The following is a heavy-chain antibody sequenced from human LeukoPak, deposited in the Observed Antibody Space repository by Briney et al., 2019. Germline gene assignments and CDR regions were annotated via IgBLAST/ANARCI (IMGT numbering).Heavy chain of an antibody. CDR1: GGSISSYY. CDR2: IYYSGST. V-gene: IGHV4-59*01. Sequence: NPSETLSLTCTVSGGSISSYYWSWIRQPPGKGLERIGYIYYSGSTSYNPSLESRVTISVDTSKNQFSLKLTSVTAADTAVYYCARDGGGSYYYYYYMDVWGKGTTVTVSS. CDR3: ARDGGGSYYYYYYMDV. J-gene: IGHJ6*03. D-gene: IGHD2-15*01.